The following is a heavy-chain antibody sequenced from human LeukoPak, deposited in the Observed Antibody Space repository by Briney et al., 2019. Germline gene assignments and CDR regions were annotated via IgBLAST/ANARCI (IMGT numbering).Heavy chain of an antibody. D-gene: IGHD5-24*01. CDR3: AGRRWLQPGDY. CDR2: ISSSGSTI. Sequence: TAGGSLRLSCAASGFTFSDYYMSWIRQAPGKGLEWVSYISSSGSTIYYADSVKGRFTISRDNAKNSLYLQMNSLRAEDTAVYYCAGRRWLQPGDYWGQGTLVTVSS. V-gene: IGHV3-11*01. CDR1: GFTFSDYY. J-gene: IGHJ4*02.